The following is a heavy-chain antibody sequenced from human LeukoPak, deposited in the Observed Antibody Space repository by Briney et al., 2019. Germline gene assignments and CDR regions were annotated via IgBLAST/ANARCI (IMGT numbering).Heavy chain of an antibody. D-gene: IGHD1-14*01. CDR2: MNSNSGNT. J-gene: IGHJ4*02. CDR1: GYTFTSYE. Sequence: ASPKDSSKASGYTFTSYEINSVPQATGQGLECMGWMNSNSGNTGYAQKFQGRVTMTRNTSISTAYMELSSLRSEDTAVYYCARTNQMAESDYWGQGTMVTVSS. V-gene: IGHV1-8*01. CDR3: ARTNQMAESDY.